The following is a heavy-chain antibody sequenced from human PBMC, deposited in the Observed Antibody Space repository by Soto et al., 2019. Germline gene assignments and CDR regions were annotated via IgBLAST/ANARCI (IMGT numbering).Heavy chain of an antibody. D-gene: IGHD6-25*01. Sequence: GGSLRLSCAASGFIFNNYWMDWVRQAPGKGLVWVARINGDGTTTYVDSVKGRFTISRDNAKNMVYLQMNSLRVEDTAMYYCGRGSGPRGRPYWGQGIAVTVSA. CDR3: GRGSGPRGRPY. CDR1: GFIFNNYW. V-gene: IGHV3-74*01. J-gene: IGHJ4*02. CDR2: INGDGTT.